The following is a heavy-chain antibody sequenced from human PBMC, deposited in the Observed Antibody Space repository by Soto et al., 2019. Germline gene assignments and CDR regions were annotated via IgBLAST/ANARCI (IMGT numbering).Heavy chain of an antibody. CDR1: GGSISSGGYY. D-gene: IGHD1-7*01. V-gene: IGHV4-31*03. CDR3: ARSYNWNYPYFDY. J-gene: IGHJ4*02. CDR2: IYYSGST. Sequence: LSLTCTVSGGSISSGGYYWSWIRQHPGKGLEWIGYIYYSGSTYYNPSLKSRVTISVDTSKNQFSLKLSSVTAADTAVYYCARSYNWNYPYFDYWGQGTLVTVSS.